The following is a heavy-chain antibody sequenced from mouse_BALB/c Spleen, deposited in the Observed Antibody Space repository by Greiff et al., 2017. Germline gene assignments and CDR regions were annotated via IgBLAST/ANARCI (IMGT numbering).Heavy chain of an antibody. V-gene: IGHV2-6-4*01. D-gene: IGHD2-4*01. J-gene: IGHJ3*01. Sequence: VKLMESGPGLVAPSQSLSITCTVSGFSLSRYSVHWVRQPPGKGLEWLGMIWGGGSTDYNSALKSRLSISKDNSKSQVFLKMNSLQTDDTAMYYCARRGITTDLFAYWGQGTLVTVSA. CDR2: IWGGGST. CDR3: ARRGITTDLFAY. CDR1: GFSLSRYS.